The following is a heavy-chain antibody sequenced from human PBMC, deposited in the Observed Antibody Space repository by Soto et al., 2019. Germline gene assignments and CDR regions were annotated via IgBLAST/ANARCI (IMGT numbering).Heavy chain of an antibody. CDR1: GYTFTSYA. CDR3: ARVYCSSTSCYAWDYYYYYGMDV. V-gene: IGHV1-3*01. Sequence: ASVKVSCKASGYTFTSYAMHWVRQAPGQRLEWMGWINAGNGNTKYSQKFQGRVTITRDTSASTAYMELSSLRSEDTAVYYCARVYCSSTSCYAWDYYYYYGMDVWGQGTTVTVSS. CDR2: INAGNGNT. J-gene: IGHJ6*02. D-gene: IGHD2-2*01.